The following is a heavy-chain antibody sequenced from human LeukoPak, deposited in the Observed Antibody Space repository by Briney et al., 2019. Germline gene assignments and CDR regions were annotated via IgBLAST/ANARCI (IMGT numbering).Heavy chain of an antibody. CDR3: ARATYCTNGVCRIYGMDV. V-gene: IGHV4-59*01. J-gene: IGHJ6*02. CDR2: IYYTGST. D-gene: IGHD2-8*01. Sequence: SETLSLTCTVSGGSFSTYYWSWIRQPPGKGLEWIGYIYYTGSTNYNPSLKSRVTISVDTSKNQFSLKLSSVTAADTAVYYCARATYCTNGVCRIYGMDVWGQGTTVTVSS. CDR1: GGSFSTYY.